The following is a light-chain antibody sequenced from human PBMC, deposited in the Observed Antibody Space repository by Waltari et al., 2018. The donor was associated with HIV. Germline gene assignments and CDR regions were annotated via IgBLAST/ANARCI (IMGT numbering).Light chain of an antibody. CDR1: QSVSSN. CDR2: GAS. Sequence: EIVMTPSPATLSVSPGERATLPCRASQSVSSNLAWYQQKPGQAPRLLIYGASTRATGIPARFSGSGSGTEFTLTISSLQSEDVAVYYCQQYNSWPPYTFGQGTKLEIK. V-gene: IGKV3-15*01. J-gene: IGKJ2*01. CDR3: QQYNSWPPYT.